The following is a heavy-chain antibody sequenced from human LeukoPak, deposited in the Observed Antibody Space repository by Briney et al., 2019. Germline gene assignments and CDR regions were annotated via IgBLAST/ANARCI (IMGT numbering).Heavy chain of an antibody. Sequence: PGESLKISCKGSGYSFTSYWIGWVRQMPGKGLEWMGIIYPGDSDTRYSPSFQGQVTISADKSISTAYLHWSSLKASDTAMYYCARRHQYCSGGSCYPYYFDSWGQGTLVTVSS. D-gene: IGHD2-15*01. V-gene: IGHV5-51*01. CDR2: IYPGDSDT. CDR3: ARRHQYCSGGSCYPYYFDS. CDR1: GYSFTSYW. J-gene: IGHJ4*02.